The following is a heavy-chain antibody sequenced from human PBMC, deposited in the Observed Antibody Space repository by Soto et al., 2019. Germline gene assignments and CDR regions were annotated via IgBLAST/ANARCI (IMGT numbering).Heavy chain of an antibody. Sequence: GGSLRLSCAASGFTFSSYAMNWVRQAPGKGLEWVSAISGSGGSTYYADSVKGRFTISRDNSKNTLYLQMNSLRAEDTAVYYCAKDHYDSSGYYPLYYFDYWGQGTLVTVSS. J-gene: IGHJ4*02. V-gene: IGHV3-23*01. CDR1: GFTFSSYA. CDR3: AKDHYDSSGYYPLYYFDY. CDR2: ISGSGGST. D-gene: IGHD3-22*01.